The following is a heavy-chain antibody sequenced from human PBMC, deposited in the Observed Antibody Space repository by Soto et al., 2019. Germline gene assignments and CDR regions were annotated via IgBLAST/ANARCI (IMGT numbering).Heavy chain of an antibody. CDR2: ISAYNGNT. V-gene: IGHV1-18*01. J-gene: IGHJ4*02. CDR3: ARDHTGWVPVNIDY. CDR1: GYTFTSYG. Sequence: QVQLVQSGAEVKKPGASVKVSCKASGYTFTSYGISWVRQAPGQGLEWMGWISAYNGNTNYAQKLQGRVTMTTDTPTSTAYMELRGLRPDDTAVYYWARDHTGWVPVNIDYWGQGTLVTVSS. D-gene: IGHD6-19*01.